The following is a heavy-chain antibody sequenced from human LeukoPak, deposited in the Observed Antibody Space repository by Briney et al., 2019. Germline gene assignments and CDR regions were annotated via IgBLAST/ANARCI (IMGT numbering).Heavy chain of an antibody. CDR3: ARDTVAGTGDY. J-gene: IGHJ4*02. D-gene: IGHD6-19*01. CDR1: GGTFTSYT. V-gene: IGHV1-69*04. CDR2: ITPILCIA. Sequence: SVKLSCKASGGTFTSYTISWVRRAPGQRLEWMGRITPILCIANYAQKFQGRVTITADKSTSTAYMELSSLRSEDTAVYYCARDTVAGTGDYWGQGTLVTVSS.